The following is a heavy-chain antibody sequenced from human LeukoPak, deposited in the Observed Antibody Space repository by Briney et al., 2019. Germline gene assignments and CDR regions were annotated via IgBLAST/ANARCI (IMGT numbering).Heavy chain of an antibody. CDR2: IYSGGST. D-gene: IGHD1-26*01. CDR1: GFIVSSNY. J-gene: IGHJ3*02. V-gene: IGHV3-53*04. Sequence: GGSLRLSCAASGFIVSSNYMNWVRQAPGKGLEWVSVIYSGGSTYYADSVKGRFTVFRHNSKNTLFLQMNSLRAEDTAVYYCAGIVGATDAFDMWGQGTMVTVSS. CDR3: AGIVGATDAFDM.